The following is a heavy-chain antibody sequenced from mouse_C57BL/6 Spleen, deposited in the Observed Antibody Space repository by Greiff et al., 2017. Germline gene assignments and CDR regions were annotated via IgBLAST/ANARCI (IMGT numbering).Heavy chain of an antibody. D-gene: IGHD1-1*01. J-gene: IGHJ3*01. CDR2: IDPETGGT. V-gene: IGHV1-15*01. Sequence: VQLQQSGAELVRPGASVTLSCKASGYTFTDYEMHWVKQTPVHGLEWIGAIDPETGGTAYNQKFKGKAILTADKSSSTAYMELRSLTSVDSAVYYCTRAEGSGYGWFAYWGQGTLVTVSA. CDR3: TRAEGSGYGWFAY. CDR1: GYTFTDYE.